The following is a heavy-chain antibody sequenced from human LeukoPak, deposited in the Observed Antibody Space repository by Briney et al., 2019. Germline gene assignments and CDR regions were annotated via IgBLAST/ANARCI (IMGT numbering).Heavy chain of an antibody. Sequence: GASLKISCKGSRYSFTSYWIGWVRQMPGEGLEWMGIIYPGDSDTRYSPSFQGQVTISADKSISTAYLQWSSLKASDTAMYYCARGGGNLDYYFDYWGQGTLVTVSS. D-gene: IGHD4-23*01. V-gene: IGHV5-51*01. J-gene: IGHJ4*02. CDR3: ARGGGNLDYYFDY. CDR2: IYPGDSDT. CDR1: RYSFTSYW.